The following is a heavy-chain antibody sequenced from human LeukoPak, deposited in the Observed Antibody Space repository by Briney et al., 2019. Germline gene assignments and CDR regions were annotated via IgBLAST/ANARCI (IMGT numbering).Heavy chain of an antibody. V-gene: IGHV4-34*01. CDR1: GGSFSGYY. J-gene: IGHJ5*02. Sequence: PSETLSLTCAVYGGSFSGYYWSWIRQPPGKGLEWIGEINHSGSTNYNPSLKSRVTISVDTSKNQFSLKLSSVTAADTAVYYCARDDTRYCSGGSCYRRLDPWGQGTLVTVSS. CDR2: INHSGST. D-gene: IGHD2-15*01. CDR3: ARDDTRYCSGGSCYRRLDP.